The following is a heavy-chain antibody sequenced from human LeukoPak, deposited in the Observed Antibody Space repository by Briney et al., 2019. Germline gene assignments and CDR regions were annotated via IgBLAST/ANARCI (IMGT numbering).Heavy chain of an antibody. CDR3: ARERRISMIRPFDF. V-gene: IGHV4-39*02. CDR1: GDSISSSSYY. CDR2: IYYSGTT. J-gene: IGHJ4*02. Sequence: SETLSLTCTVSGDSISSSSYYWGWIRQPPGKGLEWIGNIYYSGTTYYNPSLKSRVTISVDTSKKQFSLKLSSVTDADTAVYYCARERRISMIRPFDFWGQGTLVTVSP. D-gene: IGHD3-10*01.